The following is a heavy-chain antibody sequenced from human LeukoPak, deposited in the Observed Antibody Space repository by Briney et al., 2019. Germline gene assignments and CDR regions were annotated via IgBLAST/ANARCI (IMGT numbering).Heavy chain of an antibody. J-gene: IGHJ4*02. CDR3: ARAPIHDYGVQFDY. CDR1: GGSISSGGYS. D-gene: IGHD4-17*01. V-gene: IGHV4-30-2*01. CDR2: IYHSGST. Sequence: PSQTLSLTCAVSGGSISSGGYSWSWIRQPPGKGLEWIGYIYHSGSTYYNPSLKSRVTISVDRSKNQFSLKLSSVTAADTAVYYCARAPIHDYGVQFDYWGQGTLVTVSS.